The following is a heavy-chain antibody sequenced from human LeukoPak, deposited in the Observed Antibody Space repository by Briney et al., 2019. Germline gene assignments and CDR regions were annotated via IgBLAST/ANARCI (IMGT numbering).Heavy chain of an antibody. CDR3: ARDEHLWQISH. CDR1: GFTLSNYW. CDR2: ISEDGRAT. J-gene: IGHJ4*02. D-gene: IGHD3-3*02. V-gene: IGHV3-74*01. Sequence: EPGGSLRLSCAASGFTLSNYWIHWVRQAPGKGLVWVSRISEDGRATTYADYVKGRFTISKDNAKNSVYLQMNSLRAEDTAVYYCARDEHLWQISHWGQGTLVTVSS.